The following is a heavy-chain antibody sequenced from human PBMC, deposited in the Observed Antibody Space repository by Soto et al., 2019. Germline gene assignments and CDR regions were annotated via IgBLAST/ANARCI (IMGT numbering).Heavy chain of an antibody. D-gene: IGHD2-15*01. CDR1: SGSLSSHY. J-gene: IGHJ4*02. CDR2: IYFTGYT. CDR3: ATVAMTSPKVFDY. V-gene: IGHV4-59*11. Sequence: QVQLQDSGPGLLNPSETLSLTCTVSSGSLSSHYWSLIRQSPGKGLEWIGYIYFTGYTNYNPSLKNRVTISVDTSKSQFSLSLNSVTAADTAVYYCATVAMTSPKVFDYWGQGTLVSVSS.